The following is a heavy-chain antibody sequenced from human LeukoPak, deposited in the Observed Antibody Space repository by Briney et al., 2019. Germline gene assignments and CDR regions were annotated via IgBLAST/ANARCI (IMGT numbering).Heavy chain of an antibody. Sequence: GGSLRLSCAASGFTFSSYSMNWVRQAPGKGLEWVSSISSSSDYIYDADSVKGRFTISRDNSKNTLYLQMNSLRPEDTAVYYCAKDSRTYFKWLDPWGQGTLVTVSS. CDR2: ISSSSDYI. D-gene: IGHD6-13*01. CDR3: AKDSRTYFKWLDP. CDR1: GFTFSSYS. J-gene: IGHJ5*02. V-gene: IGHV3-21*01.